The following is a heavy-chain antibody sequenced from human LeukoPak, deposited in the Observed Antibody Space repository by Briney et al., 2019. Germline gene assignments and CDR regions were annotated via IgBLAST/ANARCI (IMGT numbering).Heavy chain of an antibody. V-gene: IGHV4-59*01. CDR3: ARDGSGHFDSNGSFEY. J-gene: IGHJ4*02. CDR1: GXSMRGYY. Sequence: SETLSLSCTVSGXSMRGYYGSWIRQPPGKGLEWIAYVYYSGSTTYNPSLKSRVTISVDTSKTQFSLKLSSVTAADTAVYYCARDGSGHFDSNGSFEYWGQGAPVTVSS. CDR2: VYYSGST. D-gene: IGHD3-22*01.